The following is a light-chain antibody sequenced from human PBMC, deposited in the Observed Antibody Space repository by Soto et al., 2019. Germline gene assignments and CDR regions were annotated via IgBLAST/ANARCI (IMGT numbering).Light chain of an antibody. CDR2: TAS. Sequence: DIQMTQSPSSVSASVGDRATITCRASQDINKWLAWYQQKPGLAPNLVIYTASRLHGGGPSRFSGSAAGTDFTLTISSLQPEDVATYYCQQGKSFPLTVGGGTKVDSK. J-gene: IGKJ4*01. CDR3: QQGKSFPLT. CDR1: QDINKW. V-gene: IGKV1-12*01.